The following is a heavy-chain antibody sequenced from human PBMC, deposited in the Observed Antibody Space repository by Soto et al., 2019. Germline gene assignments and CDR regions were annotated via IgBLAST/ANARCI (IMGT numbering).Heavy chain of an antibody. CDR3: ARGSSGTKGWFDP. CDR1: RFSLITSGVS. J-gene: IGHJ5*02. Sequence: SGPTLVHPTQTLTLTCPFSRFSLITSGVSVSWIRQPPAKPLEWLALIDWDDDKFYNPSLKTRLTISKDTSKNQVVLTMTNMDPVDTATYYCARGSSGTKGWFDPWGQGTLVTVSS. CDR2: IDWDDDK. V-gene: IGHV2-70*01. D-gene: IGHD1-7*01.